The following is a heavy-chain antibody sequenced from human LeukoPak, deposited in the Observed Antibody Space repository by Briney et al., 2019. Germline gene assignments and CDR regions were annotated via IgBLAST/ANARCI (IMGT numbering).Heavy chain of an antibody. CDR3: ARDLSTITVAGTSWYDY. CDR1: GFTFSSYA. J-gene: IGHJ4*02. D-gene: IGHD6-19*01. Sequence: GGSLRLSCAASGFTFSSYAMHWVRQAPGKGLEWVAVISSDGSNKYYTDSVKGRFTISRGDSKNTLYLQMNSLRPEDTAVYYCARDLSTITVAGTSWYDYWGQGTLVTVSA. CDR2: ISSDGSNK. V-gene: IGHV3-30-3*01.